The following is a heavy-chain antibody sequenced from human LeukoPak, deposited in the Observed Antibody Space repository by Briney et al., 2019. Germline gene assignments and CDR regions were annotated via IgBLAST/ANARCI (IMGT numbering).Heavy chain of an antibody. V-gene: IGHV3-49*04. CDR3: TRDGIPETNWSGYYIDY. CDR1: GFTFSSYG. CDR2: IRSKTHGGTT. D-gene: IGHD3-3*01. Sequence: GGSLRLSCAASGFTFSSYGMHWVRQAPGKGLEWVGFIRSKTHGGTTEFAAPVKGRFSISRDDSKRIAYLQMNSLETEDTAVYYCTRDGIPETNWSGYYIDYWGQGTLVTVSS. J-gene: IGHJ4*02.